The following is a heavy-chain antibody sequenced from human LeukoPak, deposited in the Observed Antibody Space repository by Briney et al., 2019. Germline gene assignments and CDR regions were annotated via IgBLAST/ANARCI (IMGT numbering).Heavy chain of an antibody. Sequence: SETLSLTCAVYGGSFSGYYWSWIRQPPGKGREWIGEINHSGSTNYNPPLKSRVTISVDTSKNQFSLKLSSVTAADTAVYYCARLLRPPYYGGNLYYFDYWGQGTLVTVSS. CDR1: GGSFSGYY. D-gene: IGHD4-23*01. V-gene: IGHV4-34*01. CDR2: INHSGST. CDR3: ARLLRPPYYGGNLYYFDY. J-gene: IGHJ4*02.